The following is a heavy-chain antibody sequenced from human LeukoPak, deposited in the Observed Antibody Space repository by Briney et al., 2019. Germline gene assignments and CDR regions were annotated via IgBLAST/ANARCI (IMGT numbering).Heavy chain of an antibody. D-gene: IGHD6-19*01. CDR3: AKDRFEGSAWYGPFEH. Sequence: HPGRSLRLSCAASGFTFSSSGMHWVRQSPGKGLEWVAAISYDGSKKRYADSVKGRFTISRDNSKNTLYLQMNSLRTEDTAVYYCAKDRFEGSAWYGPFEHWGQGTLVTVSS. V-gene: IGHV3-30*18. CDR1: GFTFSSSG. CDR2: ISYDGSKK. J-gene: IGHJ4*02.